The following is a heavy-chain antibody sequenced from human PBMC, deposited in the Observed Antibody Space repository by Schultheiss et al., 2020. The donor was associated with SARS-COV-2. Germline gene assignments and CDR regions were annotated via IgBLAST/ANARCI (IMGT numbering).Heavy chain of an antibody. D-gene: IGHD3-10*01. CDR2: IHFLGRI. CDR3: ARGEILSFETLYSLVY. V-gene: IGHV4-59*01. Sequence: SETLSLTCTVSGGSISSYYWSWIRQTPGKGLEWIGYIHFLGRIAYNPSLKGRVTISGDMSKSQFSLNLNSVTAADTAVYYCARGEILSFETLYSLVYWGQGTLVTVSS. J-gene: IGHJ4*02. CDR1: GGSISSYY.